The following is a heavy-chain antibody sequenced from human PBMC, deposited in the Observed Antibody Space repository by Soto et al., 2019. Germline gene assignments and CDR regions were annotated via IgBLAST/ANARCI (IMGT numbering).Heavy chain of an antibody. CDR2: ISGYNGDT. J-gene: IGHJ6*02. CDR3: AKNGQPPYYYYGLDV. Sequence: QGHLVQSGAEVKKPGASVKVSCKTSAYTFTRYGIRWVRNAPGQGLEWMVWISGYNGDTNYAQNLQDRVTMTIDTHTTTAYMELRSLTSDDTAVYYCAKNGQPPYYYYGLDVWGQGTTVTVSS. D-gene: IGHD2-8*01. CDR1: AYTFTRYG. V-gene: IGHV1-18*01.